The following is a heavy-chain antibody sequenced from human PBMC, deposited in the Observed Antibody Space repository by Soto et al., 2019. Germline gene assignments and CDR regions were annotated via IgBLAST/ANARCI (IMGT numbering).Heavy chain of an antibody. V-gene: IGHV3-48*01. J-gene: IGHJ6*03. Sequence: GGSLRLSCAASGFTFSSYSMNWVRQAPGKGLEWVSYISSSSSTIYYADSVKGRFTISRDNAKNSLYLQMNSLRAEDTAVYYCARVVPLYYMDVWGKGTTVTVSS. CDR2: ISSSSSTI. CDR1: GFTFSSYS. CDR3: ARVVPLYYMDV. D-gene: IGHD3-10*01.